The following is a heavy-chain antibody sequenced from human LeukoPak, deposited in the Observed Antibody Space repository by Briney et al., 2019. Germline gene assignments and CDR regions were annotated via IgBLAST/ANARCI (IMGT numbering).Heavy chain of an antibody. D-gene: IGHD5-12*01. V-gene: IGHV3-43*01. CDR1: GFTFDEYT. J-gene: IGHJ4*02. Sequence: GGSLRLSCAASGFTFDEYTMHWVRQAPGKGLEWVSLISWDGGRIDYADSVKGRFTISRDSSKNSLYLQMNSLRTEDTALYYCAKDNTIVATMTLDYWGQGTLVTVST. CDR2: ISWDGGRI. CDR3: AKDNTIVATMTLDY.